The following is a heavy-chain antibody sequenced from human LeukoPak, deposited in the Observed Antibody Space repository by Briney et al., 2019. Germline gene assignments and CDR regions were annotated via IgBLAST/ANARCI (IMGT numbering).Heavy chain of an antibody. Sequence: GGSLRLSCVDSGFTFTNAWMSWVRQAPGKGLEWIGRIKSKTDGETTNYAEPVRGRFTSSRDDSKSAVYLQMNSLKIEDTAVYYCTTDLGTYYHGSQRLIPIDYWGQGTLVTVSS. D-gene: IGHD3-10*01. V-gene: IGHV3-15*01. J-gene: IGHJ4*02. CDR2: IKSKTDGETT. CDR1: GFTFTNAW. CDR3: TTDLGTYYHGSQRLIPIDY.